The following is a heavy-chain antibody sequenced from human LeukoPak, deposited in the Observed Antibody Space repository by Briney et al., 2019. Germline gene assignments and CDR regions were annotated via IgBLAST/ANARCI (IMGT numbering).Heavy chain of an antibody. V-gene: IGHV5-51*01. CDR1: EYSFPNYC. CDR2: IYPDDSDT. D-gene: IGHD7-27*01. J-gene: IGHJ3*02. Sequence: GESLKISCKHSEYSFPNYCIGWVRQMPGKGLEWMGIIYPDDSDTRYSPSFQGQVTISADRSISTAYLQWSSLKASDTAMYYCXXXXDFGLTGMNAFDIWGQGTMVTVSS. CDR3: XXXXDFGLTGMNAFDI.